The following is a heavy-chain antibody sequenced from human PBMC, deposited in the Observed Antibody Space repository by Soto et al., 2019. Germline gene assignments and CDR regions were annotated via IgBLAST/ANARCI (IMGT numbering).Heavy chain of an antibody. V-gene: IGHV4-61*01. D-gene: IGHD3-10*01. CDR3: ASSDGSGIYNWFDP. CDR2: IYYSGST. J-gene: IGHJ5*02. Sequence: QVQLQESGPGLVKPSETLSLTCTVSGGSVSSGSYYWSWIRQPPGKGLGWIGYIYYSGSTNYNPSLKSRVTISVDTSKNQFSLKLSSVTAADTAVYYCASSDGSGIYNWFDPWGQGTLVTVSS. CDR1: GGSVSSGSYY.